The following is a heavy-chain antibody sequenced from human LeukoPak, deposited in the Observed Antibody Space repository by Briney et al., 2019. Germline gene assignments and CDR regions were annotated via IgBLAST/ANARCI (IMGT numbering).Heavy chain of an antibody. V-gene: IGHV3-23*01. D-gene: IGHD3-22*01. CDR3: ARVIYPPLYYFDY. Sequence: GGTLRLSCAASGFTFSSYGMSWVRQAPGKGLEWVSAISGSGGSTYYADSVKGRFTISRDNSKNTLYLQMNSLRAEDTAVYYCARVIYPPLYYFDYWGQGTLVTVSS. J-gene: IGHJ4*02. CDR1: GFTFSSYG. CDR2: ISGSGGST.